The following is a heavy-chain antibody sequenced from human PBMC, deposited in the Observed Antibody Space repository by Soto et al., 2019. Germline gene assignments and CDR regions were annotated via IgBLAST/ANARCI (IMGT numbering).Heavy chain of an antibody. V-gene: IGHV5-10-1*01. CDR2: IDPSDSYT. CDR3: SRHQSPSSSWFGHYYYGMDV. D-gene: IGHD6-13*01. J-gene: IGHJ6*02. CDR1: GYSFTSYW. Sequence: GESLKISCKGSGYSFTSYWISWVRQMPGKGLEWMGRIDPSDSYTNYSPSFQGHVTISADKSISTAYLQWSSLKASDTAMYYFSRHQSPSSSWFGHYYYGMDVWGQGTTVTVSS.